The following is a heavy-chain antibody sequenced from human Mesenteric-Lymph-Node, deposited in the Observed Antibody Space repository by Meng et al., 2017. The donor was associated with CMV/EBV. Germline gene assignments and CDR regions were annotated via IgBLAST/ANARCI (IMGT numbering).Heavy chain of an antibody. J-gene: IGHJ4*02. D-gene: IGHD4-23*01. CDR1: CGSFSGYY. CDR2: INHSGST. CDR3: ARHQRWLKSEGGFNY. Sequence: QVQRPQWGAGLLKPSETLSLTCAVYCGSFSGYYWSWIRQPPGKGLEWIGEINHSGSTNYNPSLKSRVTISVDTSKNQFSLKLSSVTAADTAVYYCARHQRWLKSEGGFNYWGQGTLVTVSS. V-gene: IGHV4-34*01.